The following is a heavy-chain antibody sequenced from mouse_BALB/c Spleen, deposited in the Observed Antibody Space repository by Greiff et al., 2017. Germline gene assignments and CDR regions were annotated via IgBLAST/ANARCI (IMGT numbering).Heavy chain of an antibody. J-gene: IGHJ4*01. CDR2: IWAGGST. CDR3: ARDPTMFMGYAMDY. D-gene: IGHD2-10*01. Sequence: QVQLKESGPGLVAPSQSLSITCTVSGFSLTSYGVHWVRQPPGKGLEWLGVIWAGGSTNYNSALMSRLSISKDNSKSQVFLKMNSLQTDDTAMYYCARDPTMFMGYAMDYWGQGTSVTVSS. V-gene: IGHV2-9*02. CDR1: GFSLTSYG.